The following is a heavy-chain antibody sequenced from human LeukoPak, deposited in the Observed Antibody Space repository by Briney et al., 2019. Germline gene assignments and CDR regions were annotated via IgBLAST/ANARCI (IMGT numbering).Heavy chain of an antibody. D-gene: IGHD3-10*01. CDR3: ARGYGSGSYNNFNQ. J-gene: IGHJ4*02. CDR2: IHYTGNT. V-gene: IGHV4-59*01. CDR1: GGSISNYY. Sequence: SETLFLTCTVSGGSISNYYWGWIRQPPGEGLEWIGYIHYTGNTDYNPSLTSRVTMSVDTSKNQFSLMLTSVTAADTAVYYCARGYGSGSYNNFNQWGQGLLVAVSS.